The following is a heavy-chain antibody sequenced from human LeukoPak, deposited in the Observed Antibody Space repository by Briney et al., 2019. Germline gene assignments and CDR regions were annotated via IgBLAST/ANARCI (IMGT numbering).Heavy chain of an antibody. V-gene: IGHV3-21*01. CDR1: GFTFSSYS. Sequence: PGGSLRLSCAASGFTFSSYSMNWVRQAPGKGLEWVSSIYSSGSYIYYADSVKGRFTISRDNAKNSLYLQMNSLRAEDTAVYYCASDCSRTSCYTPFYWGQGTLVTVSS. CDR2: IYSSGSYI. J-gene: IGHJ4*02. D-gene: IGHD2-2*02. CDR3: ASDCSRTSCYTPFY.